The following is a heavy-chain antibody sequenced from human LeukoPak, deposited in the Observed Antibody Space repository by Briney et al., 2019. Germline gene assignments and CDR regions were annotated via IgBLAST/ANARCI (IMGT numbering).Heavy chain of an antibody. J-gene: IGHJ4*02. CDR1: GFTFSSYE. V-gene: IGHV3-48*03. Sequence: PGGSLRLSCAASGFTFSSYEMNWVRQAPGKGLEWVSYISRSGSTRTYADSVKGRFTISRDNAQNSLYLEMNSLRAEDTAVYYCARDSITGDNSLDYWGRGTLVTVAS. D-gene: IGHD7-27*01. CDR2: ISRSGSTR. CDR3: ARDSITGDNSLDY.